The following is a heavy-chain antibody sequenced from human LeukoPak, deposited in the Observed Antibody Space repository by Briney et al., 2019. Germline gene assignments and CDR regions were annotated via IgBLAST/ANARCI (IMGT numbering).Heavy chain of an antibody. CDR3: ASSWGSAIDF. D-gene: IGHD3-16*01. CDR2: INQDGSEV. Sequence: PGGSLRLSCAASGFTFSRFWMSWVRQPPGKGLEWVANINQDGSEVYYVDSVEGRFTVSTDNAKNSLYLQMTSLRAEDTAVYYCASSWGSAIDFWGQGTLVTVSS. V-gene: IGHV3-7*01. J-gene: IGHJ4*02. CDR1: GFTFSRFW.